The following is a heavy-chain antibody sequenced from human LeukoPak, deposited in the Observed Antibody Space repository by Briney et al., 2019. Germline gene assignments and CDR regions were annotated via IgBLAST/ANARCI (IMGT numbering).Heavy chain of an antibody. CDR1: GGTFSSYA. V-gene: IGHV1-69*01. CDR3: ARVFYSSSGTDY. CDR2: IIPIFGTA. J-gene: IGHJ4*02. D-gene: IGHD6-13*01. Sequence: SVKVSCKASGGTFSSYAISWVRQAPGQGLEWMGGIIPIFGTANYAQKFQGRVTITADESTSTAYMELSSLRSEDTAVYYCARVFYSSSGTDYWGQRTLVTVSS.